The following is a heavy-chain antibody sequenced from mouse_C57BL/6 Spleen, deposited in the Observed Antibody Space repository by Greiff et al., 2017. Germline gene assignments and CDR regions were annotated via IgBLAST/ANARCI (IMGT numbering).Heavy chain of an antibody. Sequence: QVQLKESGPGLVQPSQSLSITCTVSGFSLTSYGVHWVRQPPGKGLEWLGVIWSGGSTDYTAAFISRLSISKDNSKSQVFFKMNSLQADDTAIYYCAKPRLRRYAMDYWGQGTSVTVSS. CDR3: AKPRLRRYAMDY. D-gene: IGHD2-4*01. CDR1: GFSLTSYG. V-gene: IGHV2-4*01. CDR2: IWSGGST. J-gene: IGHJ4*01.